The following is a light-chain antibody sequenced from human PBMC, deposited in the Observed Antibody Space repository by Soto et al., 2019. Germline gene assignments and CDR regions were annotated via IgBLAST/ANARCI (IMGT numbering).Light chain of an antibody. CDR1: QSISSY. Sequence: DIQMTQSPSSLSASVGDRVTITCRASQSISSYLNWYQQKPGKAPKLLIFAASSLQSGVPSRFSGSGSGTDFAFTISNLQPEDFATYFCQQSFSTPLTFGGGTK. V-gene: IGKV1-39*01. J-gene: IGKJ4*01. CDR3: QQSFSTPLT. CDR2: AAS.